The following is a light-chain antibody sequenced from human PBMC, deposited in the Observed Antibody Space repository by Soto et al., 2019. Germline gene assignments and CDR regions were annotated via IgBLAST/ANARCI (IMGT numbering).Light chain of an antibody. Sequence: EIVLTQSPGTLSLSPGERATLSCRASQRVSSSYLAWYQQKPGQAPRLLIYGASSRATGIPDRFSGRGSGTDFTLTIRRLEPEDLAVYYCHQYGSSPQTFGQGTQVPIQ. CDR3: HQYGSSPQT. CDR1: QRVSSSY. CDR2: GAS. V-gene: IGKV3-20*01. J-gene: IGKJ1*01.